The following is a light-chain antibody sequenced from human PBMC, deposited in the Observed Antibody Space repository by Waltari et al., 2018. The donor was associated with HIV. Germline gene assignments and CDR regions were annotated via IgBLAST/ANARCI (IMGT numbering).Light chain of an antibody. Sequence: QSVLTQPPSASGTPGQRVTISCSGSSSNIGSNTVNWYQQLPGTAPKLLIYSKNQRPPGIPDRFSGSKSGTSASLAISGLQSEDEADYYCAAWDDSLRGVFGGGTKLTVL. CDR1: SSNIGSNT. J-gene: IGLJ2*01. V-gene: IGLV1-44*01. CDR3: AAWDDSLRGV. CDR2: SKN.